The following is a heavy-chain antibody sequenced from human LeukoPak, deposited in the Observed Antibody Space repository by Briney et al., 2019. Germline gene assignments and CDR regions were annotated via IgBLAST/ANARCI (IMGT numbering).Heavy chain of an antibody. V-gene: IGHV4-59*08. D-gene: IGHD6-13*01. CDR3: ARRDRDYSSSWYHWFDP. J-gene: IGHJ5*02. CDR2: IYYSGST. Sequence: SETLYLTCTVSGGSISSCYWSWIREPPGKGLEWIGYIYYSGSTNYNPSLKSRVTISVDTSQNQFSLKLSSVTAADTAVYYCARRDRDYSSSWYHWFDPWGQGTLVTVSS. CDR1: GGSISSCY.